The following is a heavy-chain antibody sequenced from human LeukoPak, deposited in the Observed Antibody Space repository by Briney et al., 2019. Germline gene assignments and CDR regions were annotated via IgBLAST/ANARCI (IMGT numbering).Heavy chain of an antibody. Sequence: PGGSLRLSCAASGFTFSSYEMNWVRQAPGKGLEWVEYIDFSGSTIYHADSVKGRFTISRDNAKNSLYLQMNSLRAEDTAVYYCASGFGVAYYYYYMDVWGKGTTVTISS. CDR2: IDFSGSTI. J-gene: IGHJ6*03. V-gene: IGHV3-48*03. D-gene: IGHD3-3*01. CDR3: ASGFGVAYYYYYMDV. CDR1: GFTFSSYE.